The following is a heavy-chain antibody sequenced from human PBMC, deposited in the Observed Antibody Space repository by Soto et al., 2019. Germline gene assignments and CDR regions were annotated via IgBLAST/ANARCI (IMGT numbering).Heavy chain of an antibody. CDR2: FYYSGST. CDR1: GASISSYY. J-gene: IGHJ4*02. Sequence: QVQVQESGPELVKPSETLSLTCTVSGASISSYYWSWVRQPPGKGLEWIGYFYYSGSTNYNPSLKSRVSMSVDTSKKQFSLKLSSVTAADTAVYYCAYGGSAEGYFDSWGQGALVTVSS. CDR3: AYGGSAEGYFDS. V-gene: IGHV4-59*01. D-gene: IGHD1-26*01.